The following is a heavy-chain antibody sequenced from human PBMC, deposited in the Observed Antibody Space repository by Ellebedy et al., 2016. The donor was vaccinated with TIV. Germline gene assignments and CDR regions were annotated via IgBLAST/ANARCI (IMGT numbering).Heavy chain of an antibody. D-gene: IGHD1-1*01. J-gene: IGHJ4*02. CDR1: GLTFSRYG. CDR3: AQDAQGYAFA. V-gene: IGHV3-33*03. Sequence: GESLKISCAASGLTFSRYGMHWIRQAPDKGLEWVAVIWYDGSIKYLADSVKGRFTISTDDSRTTLFLQMNSLRADDTAVYYCAQDAQGYAFAWGQGTLVTVSS. CDR2: IWYDGSIK.